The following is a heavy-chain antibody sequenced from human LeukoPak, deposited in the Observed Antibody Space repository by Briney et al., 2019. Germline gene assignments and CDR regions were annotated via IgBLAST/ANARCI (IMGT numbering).Heavy chain of an antibody. Sequence: SETLSLTCTVSGGSISSYYWSWIRQPAGKGLEWLGRIYTSGSTNYNPSLKSRVTMSVDTSKNQFSLKLSSVTAADTAVYYCARDFVVPAAMSRNNYWYFDLWGRGTLVTVSS. V-gene: IGHV4-4*07. J-gene: IGHJ2*01. CDR1: GGSISSYY. CDR3: ARDFVVPAAMSRNNYWYFDL. CDR2: IYTSGST. D-gene: IGHD2-2*01.